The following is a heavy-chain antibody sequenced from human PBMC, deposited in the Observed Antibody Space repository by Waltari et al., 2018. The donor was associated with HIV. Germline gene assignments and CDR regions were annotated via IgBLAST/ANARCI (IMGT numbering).Heavy chain of an antibody. D-gene: IGHD3-16*01. Sequence: QVQLVESGGGVVEPGGSLRLSCRGSGFPFSDDYMSWIRQAPGKGLEWIAYISGLSDIVFYTDSMRGRFTISRDNTERSLYLQMNSLRAEDTAVYFCARARQAGMGASSLWGQGTLVTVSS. V-gene: IGHV3-11*04. CDR1: GFPFSDDY. CDR2: ISGLSDIV. J-gene: IGHJ4*02. CDR3: ARARQAGMGASSL.